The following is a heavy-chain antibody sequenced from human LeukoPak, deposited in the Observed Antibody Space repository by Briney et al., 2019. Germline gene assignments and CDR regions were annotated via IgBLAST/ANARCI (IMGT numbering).Heavy chain of an antibody. V-gene: IGHV3-23*01. CDR2: INNSGGST. CDR1: GFTFSSYA. D-gene: IGHD4-17*01. J-gene: IGHJ4*02. Sequence: GGSLRLSCAASGFTFSSYAMNWVRQAPGKGLAWVSGINNSGGSTYYADSVKGRFTISRDNSMNTLYLQMNSLRAEDTGVYYCAKARGTDYGDYVIFDCWGQGTRVTVSS. CDR3: AKARGTDYGDYVIFDC.